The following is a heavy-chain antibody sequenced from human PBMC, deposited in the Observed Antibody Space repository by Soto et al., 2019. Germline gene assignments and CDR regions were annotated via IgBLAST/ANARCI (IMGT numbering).Heavy chain of an antibody. J-gene: IGHJ4*01. CDR1: GYDFNTNW. CDR3: ARLPRDCNKTSFYYDDH. CDR2: MYPGDSDT. Sequence: PGESRKIACRGSGYDFNTNWFGWVRQLPGKGLEWVGIMYPGDSDTRYNPSLQGHVTLSADVTVSTAFLQWRSLKTSDTGMYFCARLPRDCNKTSFYYDDHWGHGTQVNVSS. V-gene: IGHV5-51*01. D-gene: IGHD3-16*01.